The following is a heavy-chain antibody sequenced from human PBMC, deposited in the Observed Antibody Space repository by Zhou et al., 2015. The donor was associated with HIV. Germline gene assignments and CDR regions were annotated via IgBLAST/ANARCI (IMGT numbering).Heavy chain of an antibody. D-gene: IGHD3-22*01. CDR1: GGSFSDSE. CDR3: AKSSADSDYAFDT. CDR2: LIPTFDAE. J-gene: IGHJ3*02. Sequence: QVQLVQSGTEVKRPGSSVKVSCKASGGSFSDSEISWVRQAPGQGLEWMGRLIPTFDAENHAQKFRGRLTISADKSTGAVYMDLRSLRYEDAAVYYCAKSSADSDYAFDTWGQGTQVVVSS. V-gene: IGHV1-69*06.